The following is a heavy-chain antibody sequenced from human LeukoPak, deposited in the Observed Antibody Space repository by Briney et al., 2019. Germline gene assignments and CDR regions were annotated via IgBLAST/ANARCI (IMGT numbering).Heavy chain of an antibody. CDR3: ARSPHIWFAERGWFDP. Sequence: PSETLSLTCTVSSDSVSNYYCNWIRQPPGKPLEWIGYISYSGSTHYNPSLKSRVTTSVDTSKNQFSLKLSSVTAADTAVYFCARSPHIWFAERGWFDPWGQGTLVTVSS. V-gene: IGHV4-59*02. CDR1: SDSVSNYY. CDR2: ISYSGST. J-gene: IGHJ5*02. D-gene: IGHD3-10*01.